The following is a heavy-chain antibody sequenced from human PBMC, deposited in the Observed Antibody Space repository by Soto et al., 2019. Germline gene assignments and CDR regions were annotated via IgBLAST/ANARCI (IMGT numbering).Heavy chain of an antibody. J-gene: IGHJ6*02. CDR2: IDPSDSYT. D-gene: IGHD6-19*01. Sequence: GESLKISCKGSGYSFTSYWISWVRQMPGKGLERMGRIDPSDSYTNYSPSFQGHVTISADKSISTAYLQWNSLKASDTAMYYCARASIAVAGRRWSGMDVWGQGTTVTVSS. CDR3: ARASIAVAGRRWSGMDV. V-gene: IGHV5-10-1*01. CDR1: GYSFTSYW.